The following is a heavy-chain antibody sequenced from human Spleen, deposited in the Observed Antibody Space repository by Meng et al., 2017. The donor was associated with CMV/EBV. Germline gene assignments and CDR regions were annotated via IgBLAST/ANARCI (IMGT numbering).Heavy chain of an antibody. V-gene: IGHV1-46*01. Sequence: ASVKVSCKASGYTFSSYYMHWVRQAPGQGLEWMGMINPSGGRTTYAQRFQGRVTMTRDTSTSTVYMELSSLRSEDTAVFYCARSPSDFWRSFDPWGQGTLVTVSS. CDR1: GYTFSSYY. CDR3: ARSPSDFWRSFDP. CDR2: INPSGGRT. D-gene: IGHD3-3*01. J-gene: IGHJ5*02.